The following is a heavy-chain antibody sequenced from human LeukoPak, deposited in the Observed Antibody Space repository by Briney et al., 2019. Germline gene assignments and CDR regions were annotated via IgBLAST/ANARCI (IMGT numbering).Heavy chain of an antibody. CDR2: ISGSGGGT. J-gene: IGHJ4*02. CDR3: AKEDSSSSRYYFEY. V-gene: IGHV3-23*01. CDR1: GFAFSTYA. Sequence: GGSLRPSCAASGFAFSTYAMSWVRQAPRMGLEWVSAISGSGGGTYYADSVKGRFTISRDNAKNTLYLLMNNLRAEDTAVYYCAKEDSSSSRYYFEYWGQGTLVTVSS. D-gene: IGHD6-6*01.